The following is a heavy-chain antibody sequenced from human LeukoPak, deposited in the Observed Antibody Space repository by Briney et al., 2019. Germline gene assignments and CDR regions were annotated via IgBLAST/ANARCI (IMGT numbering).Heavy chain of an antibody. CDR1: GGSISGYY. CDR3: AECLADTAFDY. CDR2: IYNSGST. V-gene: IGHV4-59*01. Sequence: SETLSLTCTVSGGSISGYYWSWIRQSPGKGLEWIGYIYNSGSTNYNPSLKSRVTISVDTSKNQFSLKLSSVTAADTAVYYCAECLADTAFDYWGQGTPVTVSS. D-gene: IGHD5-18*01. J-gene: IGHJ4*02.